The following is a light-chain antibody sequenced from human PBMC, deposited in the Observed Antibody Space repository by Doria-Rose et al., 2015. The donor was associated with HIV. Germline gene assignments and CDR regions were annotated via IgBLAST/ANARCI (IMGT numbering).Light chain of an antibody. CDR3: HQYASSRT. CDR2: AAS. J-gene: IGKJ1*01. Sequence: EIVLTQSPGTLSLSPGARATLSCRASQSVSANYLAWYQQRPGQSPRLLIYAASNRATDISDRISCCGSGTDFTLTSSRLEPEDFAVYYCHQYASSRTFGQGTKVEIK. V-gene: IGKV3-20*01. CDR1: QSVSANY.